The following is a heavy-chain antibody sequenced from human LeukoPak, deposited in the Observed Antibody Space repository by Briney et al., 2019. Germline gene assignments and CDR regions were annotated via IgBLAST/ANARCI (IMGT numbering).Heavy chain of an antibody. Sequence: GGSLRLSCAASGFTFDDYGMSWVRQAPGKGLEWVSGINWNGGSTGYADSVKGRFTISRDNAKNSLYLQMNSLRAEDTALYYCARALWNYGSGCYYFDYWGQGTLVTVSS. V-gene: IGHV3-20*04. CDR2: INWNGGST. CDR1: GFTFDDYG. CDR3: ARALWNYGSGCYYFDY. J-gene: IGHJ4*02. D-gene: IGHD3-10*01.